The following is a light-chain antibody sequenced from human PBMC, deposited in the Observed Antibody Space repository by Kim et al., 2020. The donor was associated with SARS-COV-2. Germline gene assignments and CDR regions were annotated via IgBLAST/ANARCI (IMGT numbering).Light chain of an antibody. J-gene: IGLJ1*01. V-gene: IGLV7-46*01. CDR3: LLFYSGTYV. CDR2: DTR. Sequence: QAVVTQEPSLTASPGGTVTLTCGSSTGAVTSGHYPYWFQQKPGQAPRTLIYDTRNKHSWTPARFSGSLLGDKAALTLSGAQPEDEAEYYCLLFYSGTYVFGTGTKVTVL. CDR1: TGAVTSGHY.